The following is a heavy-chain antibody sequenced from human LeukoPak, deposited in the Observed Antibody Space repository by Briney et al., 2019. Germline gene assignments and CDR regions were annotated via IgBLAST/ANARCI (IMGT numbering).Heavy chain of an antibody. CDR1: GFTFGDFA. D-gene: IGHD1-1*01. V-gene: IGHV3-49*04. Sequence: GGSLRLSCTASGFTFGDFAMNWVLQAPGKGLEWVGFVKTKVYGGTTEYAASVKGRFTISRDDSKAIAYLQMNSLKTEDTAVYYCTRDHRDDWNPGYYFDYWGQGTLVTVST. CDR2: VKTKVYGGTT. CDR3: TRDHRDDWNPGYYFDY. J-gene: IGHJ4*02.